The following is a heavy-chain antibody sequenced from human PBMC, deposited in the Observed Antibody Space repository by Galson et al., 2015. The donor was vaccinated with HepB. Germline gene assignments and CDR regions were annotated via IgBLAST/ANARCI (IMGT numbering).Heavy chain of an antibody. D-gene: IGHD6-13*01. CDR3: ARSIAADAFDI. CDR2: IYPDDSDT. J-gene: IGHJ3*02. V-gene: IGHV5-51*01. Sequence: QSGAEVKKPGESLKISCKGSGYSFTNYWIGWVRQMPGKGLEWMGIIYPDDSDTRYSPSFQDQVTISADKSISTAYLQWSSLKASDTAVYYCARSIAADAFDIWGHGTMVTVSS. CDR1: GYSFTNYW.